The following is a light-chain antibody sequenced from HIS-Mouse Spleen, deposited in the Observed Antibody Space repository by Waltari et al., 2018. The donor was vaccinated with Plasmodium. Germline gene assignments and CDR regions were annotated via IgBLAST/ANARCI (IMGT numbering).Light chain of an antibody. J-gene: IGKJ3*01. Sequence: DIVMTQSPATLSVSPGERAPLACRASQSVSINLAWYQHTHRQAPRLLSYGASTRATAIPARFSGSGSGTEFTLTISSLESEDFAVYCCQQYNNWPCTFGPGTKVDIK. CDR1: QSVSIN. V-gene: IGKV3-15*01. CDR2: GAS. CDR3: QQYNNWPCT.